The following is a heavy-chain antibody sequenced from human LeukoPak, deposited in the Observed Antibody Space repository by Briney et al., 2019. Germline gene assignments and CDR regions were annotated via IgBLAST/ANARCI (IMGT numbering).Heavy chain of an antibody. CDR3: TKDRYCTTTNCPLDY. Sequence: GGSLRLSCVAPGLTFDDYTFHWVRQAPGKGLEWVSLISRDGTYTYYADSVKGRFTISRDNRKNSVFLQMSSLRTEDTALYYCTKDRYCTTTNCPLDYWGQGTLVPVSS. D-gene: IGHD2-2*01. V-gene: IGHV3-43*01. CDR1: GLTFDDYT. CDR2: ISRDGTYT. J-gene: IGHJ4*02.